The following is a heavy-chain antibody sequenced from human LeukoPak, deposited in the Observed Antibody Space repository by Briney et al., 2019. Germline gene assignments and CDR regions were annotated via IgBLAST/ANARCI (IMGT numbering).Heavy chain of an antibody. D-gene: IGHD1-1*01. CDR3: ARDEITTEENDFDY. CDR2: INPSDGWT. J-gene: IGHJ4*02. V-gene: IGHV1-46*01. CDR1: GYSFTTYY. Sequence: GASVKVSCKASGYSFTTYYIHWVRQAPGQGRDWVAIINPSDGWTKYAQRFQGRVTLTRDTSTSTVYMELGSLTSEDTAVYYCARDEITTEENDFDYWGQGTLVTVSS.